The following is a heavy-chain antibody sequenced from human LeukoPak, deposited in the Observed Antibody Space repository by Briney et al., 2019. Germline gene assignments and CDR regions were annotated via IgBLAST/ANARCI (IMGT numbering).Heavy chain of an antibody. J-gene: IGHJ6*02. V-gene: IGHV3-48*01. CDR3: ARDLSTSRYYYYGMDV. D-gene: IGHD2-2*01. CDR1: GFTFSSYA. Sequence: GGSLRLSCAASGFTFSSYAMSWVRQAPGKGLEWVSYISSSSSTIYYADSVKGRFTISRDNAKNSLYLQMNSLRAEDTAVYYCARDLSTSRYYYYGMDVWGQGTTVTVSS. CDR2: ISSSSSTI.